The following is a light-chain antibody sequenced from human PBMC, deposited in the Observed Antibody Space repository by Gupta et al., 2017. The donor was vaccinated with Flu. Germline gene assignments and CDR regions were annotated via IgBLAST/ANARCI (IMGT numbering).Light chain of an antibody. CDR3: ATYDSLNTYV. J-gene: IGLJ1*01. V-gene: IGLV1-44*01. Sequence: QSVLGQPPSASGAPGQRVTISCSGGASNIGSSSVNWYQQLPRTAPKLIIYSSDRRRSGVPDRFSGSKTGTSASLAISGLQSEDEAVYYCATYDSLNTYVFGSGTEVTVL. CDR1: ASNIGSSS. CDR2: SSD.